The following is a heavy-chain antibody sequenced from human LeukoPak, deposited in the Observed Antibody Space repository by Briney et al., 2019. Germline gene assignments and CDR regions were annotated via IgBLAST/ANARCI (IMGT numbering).Heavy chain of an antibody. J-gene: IGHJ4*02. CDR1: GFTFSQYG. D-gene: IGHD3-10*01. Sequence: RGSLRLSCAASGFTFSQYGIHWVRQPPGKGLEWVTFIWYDGSYQYYADSVKGRFTISRDNSKNTLYLQMNSLRVEDTAVYYCVRDRGGGSSRGGYFDSWGQGTLVTVSS. V-gene: IGHV3-33*01. CDR3: VRDRGGGSSRGGYFDS. CDR2: IWYDGSYQ.